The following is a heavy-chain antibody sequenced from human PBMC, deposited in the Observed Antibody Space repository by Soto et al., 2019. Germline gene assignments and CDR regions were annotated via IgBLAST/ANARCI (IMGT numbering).Heavy chain of an antibody. CDR2: ISGSGGST. V-gene: IGHV3-23*01. CDR1: GFTFSSYA. J-gene: IGHJ4*02. CDR3: AKPSNPGYSSGWYLGY. D-gene: IGHD6-19*01. Sequence: GGSLRLSCAASGFTFSSYAMSWVRQAPGKGLEWVSAISGSGGSTYYADSVKGRFTISRDNSKNTLYLQMNSLRAEDTAVYYCAKPSNPGYSSGWYLGYWGQGTLVTVSS.